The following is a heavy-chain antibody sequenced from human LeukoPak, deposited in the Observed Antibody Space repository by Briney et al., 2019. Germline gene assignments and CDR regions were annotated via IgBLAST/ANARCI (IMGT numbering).Heavy chain of an antibody. CDR2: INPNSGGT. Sequence: GASVKVSCKASGYTFTGYYMRWVRQAPGQGLEWMGWINPNSGGTNYAQKFQGRVTMTRDTSISTAYMELSRLRSDDTAVYYCARLEWLRYRYYFDYWGQGTLVTVSS. V-gene: IGHV1-2*02. J-gene: IGHJ4*02. CDR3: ARLEWLRYRYYFDY. CDR1: GYTFTGYY. D-gene: IGHD5-12*01.